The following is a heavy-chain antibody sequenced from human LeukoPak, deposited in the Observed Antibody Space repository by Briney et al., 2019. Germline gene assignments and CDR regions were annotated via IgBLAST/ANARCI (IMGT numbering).Heavy chain of an antibody. D-gene: IGHD5-18*01. CDR3: ARVSDTAMVFNYFEY. Sequence: SETLSLTCAVYGGSFSGYYWSWIRQPPGKGLEWIGEINHSGSTNYNPSLKSRVTISVDTSKNQFSLKLSSVTAADTAVYYCARVSDTAMVFNYFEYWGQGTPVTVSS. J-gene: IGHJ4*02. V-gene: IGHV4-34*01. CDR2: INHSGST. CDR1: GGSFSGYY.